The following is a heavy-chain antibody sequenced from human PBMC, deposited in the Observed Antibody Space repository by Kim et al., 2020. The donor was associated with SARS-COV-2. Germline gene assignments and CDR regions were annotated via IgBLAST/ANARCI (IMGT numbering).Heavy chain of an antibody. CDR1: GYTFTSYG. J-gene: IGHJ2*01. D-gene: IGHD4-17*01. CDR3: ARVTLGDYGDYWELYWYFDL. CDR2: ISAYNGNT. Sequence: ASVKVSCKASGYTFTSYGISWVRQAPGQGLEWMGWISAYNGNTNYAQKLQGRVTMTTDTSTSTAYMELRSLRSDDTAVYYCARVTLGDYGDYWELYWYFDLWGRGTLVTVSS. V-gene: IGHV1-18*01.